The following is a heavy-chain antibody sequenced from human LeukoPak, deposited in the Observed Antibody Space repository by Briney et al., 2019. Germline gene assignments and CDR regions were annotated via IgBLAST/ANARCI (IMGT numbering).Heavy chain of an antibody. D-gene: IGHD1-26*01. CDR2: IYYSGST. CDR1: GGSISSGSYY. V-gene: IGHV4-39*07. CDR3: ARDRSGSYSHFDY. Sequence: ETLSLTCTVSGGSISSGSYYWSWIRQPAGKGLEWIGSIYYSGSTYYNPSLKSRVTISVDTSKNQFSLKLSSVTAADTAVYYCARDRSGSYSHFDYWGQGTLVTVSS. J-gene: IGHJ4*02.